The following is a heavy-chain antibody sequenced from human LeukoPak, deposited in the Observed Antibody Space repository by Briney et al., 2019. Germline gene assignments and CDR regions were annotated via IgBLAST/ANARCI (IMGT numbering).Heavy chain of an antibody. J-gene: IGHJ4*02. D-gene: IGHD3-22*01. Sequence: CAAXGFTFSAYGMHWVRQAPGKGMEGVAVIWYDGSNKYYADSVKGRFTISRDNSKNTVYMRMDSLRAEDTAVYYCAKEGYDSSGYYSSFDYWGQGTLVTVSS. CDR2: IWYDGSNK. V-gene: IGHV3-33*06. CDR3: AKEGYDSSGYYSSFDY. CDR1: GFTFSAYG.